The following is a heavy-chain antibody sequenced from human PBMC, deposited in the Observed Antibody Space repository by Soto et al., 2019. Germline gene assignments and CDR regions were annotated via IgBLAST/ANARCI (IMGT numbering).Heavy chain of an antibody. V-gene: IGHV4-31*03. D-gene: IGHD3-16*01. CDR3: ARAGYYDYIWGRAGRDYYYMDV. CDR1: GGSISSGGYY. J-gene: IGHJ6*03. Sequence: PSETLSLTCTVSGGSISSGGYYWSWIRQHPGKGLEWIGYIYYSGSTYYNPSLKSRVTISVDTSKNQFSLKLSSVTAADTAVYYCARAGYYDYIWGRAGRDYYYMDVWGKGTTVTVSS. CDR2: IYYSGST.